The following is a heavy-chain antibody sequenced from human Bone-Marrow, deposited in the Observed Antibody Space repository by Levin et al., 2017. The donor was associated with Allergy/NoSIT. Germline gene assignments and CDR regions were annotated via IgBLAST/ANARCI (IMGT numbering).Heavy chain of an antibody. CDR3: GRHADYYNLGAYSGYGMDV. J-gene: IGHJ6*02. D-gene: IGHD3-10*01. CDR2: IQPPTSVT. V-gene: IGHV5-51*01. CDR1: GYNFNTLTNW. Sequence: GESLKISCKASGYNFNTLTNWIGWVRQMPGKDLQWMGLIQPPTSVTKISPSFQGQVTISVDKSITTAYLHLSRLKASDTAVYYCGRHADYYNLGAYSGYGMDVWGQGTTVTVSS.